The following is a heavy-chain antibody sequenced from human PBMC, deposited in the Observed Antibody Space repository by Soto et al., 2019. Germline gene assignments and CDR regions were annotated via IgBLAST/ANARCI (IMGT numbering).Heavy chain of an antibody. CDR2: ISAYNGNT. CDR1: GYTFTSYG. CDR3: ARDLTVGDCYSY. V-gene: IGHV1-18*01. J-gene: IGHJ4*02. Sequence: ASVKVSCKASGYTFTSYGISWVRQAPGQGLECMGWISAYNGNTNYAQKLQGRVTMTTDTSTSTAYMELRSLRSDDTAVYYCARDLTVGDCYSYWGQGTLVTVSS. D-gene: IGHD2-21*02.